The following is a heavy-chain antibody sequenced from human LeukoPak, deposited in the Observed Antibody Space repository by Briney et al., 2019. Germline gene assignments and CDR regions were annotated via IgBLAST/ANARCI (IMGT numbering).Heavy chain of an antibody. Sequence: ASVRVSCKTSGYTFSNFGINWVRQAPGQGLEWMGWINPNSGGTNYAQKFQGRVTMTRDTSISTAYMELSRLRSDDTAVYYCARDASGYYDSSGYLLSFDPWGQGTLVTVSS. CDR2: INPNSGGT. CDR3: ARDASGYYDSSGYLLSFDP. J-gene: IGHJ5*02. D-gene: IGHD3-22*01. V-gene: IGHV1-2*02. CDR1: GYTFSNFG.